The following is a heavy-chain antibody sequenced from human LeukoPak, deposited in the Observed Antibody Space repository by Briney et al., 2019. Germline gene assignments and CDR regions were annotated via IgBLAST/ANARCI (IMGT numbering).Heavy chain of an antibody. CDR3: ASRGGTRLYYYYMDV. J-gene: IGHJ6*03. Sequence: GGSLRLSCAASGFTFSSYAMSWVRQAPGKGLECISGFNGSGGSTYYADSVKGRFTISRDNSKNTLYLQMNSLRAEDTAVYYCASRGGTRLYYYYMDVWGKGTTVTVSS. V-gene: IGHV3-23*01. CDR2: FNGSGGST. CDR1: GFTFSSYA. D-gene: IGHD2-15*01.